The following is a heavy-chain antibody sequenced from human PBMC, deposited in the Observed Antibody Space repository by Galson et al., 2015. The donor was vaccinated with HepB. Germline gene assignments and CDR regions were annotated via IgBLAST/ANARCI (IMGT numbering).Heavy chain of an antibody. CDR2: FDPEDGDT. CDR3: ATIKWERNNWFDP. V-gene: IGHV1-24*01. D-gene: IGHD1-26*01. J-gene: IGHJ5*02. CDR1: GYTLTELS. Sequence: SVKVSCKVSGYTLTELSMHWVRQAPGKGLEWMGGFDPEDGDTIYAQKFQGRVTMTEDTSTDTAYMELSSLRSEDTAVYYCATIKWERNNWFDPWGQGTLVTVAS.